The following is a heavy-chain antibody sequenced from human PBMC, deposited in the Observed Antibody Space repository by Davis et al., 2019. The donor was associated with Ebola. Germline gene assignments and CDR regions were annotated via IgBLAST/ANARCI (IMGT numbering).Heavy chain of an antibody. CDR3: ATGDSNKPRNSGLYYYGMDV. CDR1: GFTFSTYD. D-gene: IGHD1-7*01. CDR2: IGSAGDP. V-gene: IGHV3-13*05. J-gene: IGHJ6*04. Sequence: GESLKISCAASGFTFSTYDMHWVRHATRKGLEWVSGIGSAGDPYYPGSVKGRFTISRENAKNSLYLQMNSLRAGDTAVYYCATGDSNKPRNSGLYYYGMDVWGKGTTVTVSS.